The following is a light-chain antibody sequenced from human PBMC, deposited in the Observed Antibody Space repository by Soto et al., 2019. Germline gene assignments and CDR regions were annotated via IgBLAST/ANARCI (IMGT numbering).Light chain of an antibody. CDR3: ASHTSSSTLV. V-gene: IGLV2-14*01. CDR2: DVD. J-gene: IGLJ2*01. Sequence: QSALTQPASVSGSPGQSITISCTGTNSDIGVSNYVSWYQQHPGKVPKLMIYDVDNRPSGVSVRFSGSKSGNTASLTISGLQADDEADYYCASHTSSSTLVFGGGTKVTVL. CDR1: NSDIGVSNY.